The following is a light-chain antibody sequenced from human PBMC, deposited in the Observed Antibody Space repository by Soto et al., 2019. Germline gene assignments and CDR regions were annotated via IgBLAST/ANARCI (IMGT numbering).Light chain of an antibody. J-gene: IGKJ4*01. CDR2: AAS. CDR1: QGISSF. Sequence: DIQLTQSPSLLAASVGDRITITCRASQGISSFLAWYQKKPGKAPKLLIYAASTLQSGVPSRFSGSGSGTEFTLTISSLQPEYFATYYCQQLNSYPLTFGGGTTVEI. V-gene: IGKV1-9*01. CDR3: QQLNSYPLT.